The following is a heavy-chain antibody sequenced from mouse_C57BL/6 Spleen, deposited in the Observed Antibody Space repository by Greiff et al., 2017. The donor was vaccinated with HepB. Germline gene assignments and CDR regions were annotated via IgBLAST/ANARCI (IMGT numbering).Heavy chain of an antibody. J-gene: IGHJ4*01. V-gene: IGHV5-6*02. CDR3: ASQLGHYYAMDY. CDR2: ISSGGSYT. D-gene: IGHD4-1*02. Sequence: EVKLVESGGDLVKPGGSLKLSCAASGFTFSSYGMSWVRQTPDKRLEWVATISSGGSYTYYPDRVKGRFTISRDNAKNTLYLQMSSLKSEDTAMYYCASQLGHYYAMDYWGQGTSVTVSS. CDR1: GFTFSSYG.